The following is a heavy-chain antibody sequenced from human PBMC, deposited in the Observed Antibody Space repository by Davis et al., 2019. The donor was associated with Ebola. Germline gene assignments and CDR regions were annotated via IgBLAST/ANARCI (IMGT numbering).Heavy chain of an antibody. CDR1: GGSISSSNW. V-gene: IGHV4-4*02. D-gene: IGHD6-13*01. Sequence: MPSETLSLTCAVSGGSISSSNWWSCVRQPPGKGLEWIGEINHSGSTNYNPSLKSRVTISVDTSKNQFSLKLSSVTAADTAVYYCARQTAAALDGLIWGQGTLVTVSS. CDR2: INHSGST. CDR3: ARQTAAALDGLI. J-gene: IGHJ4*02.